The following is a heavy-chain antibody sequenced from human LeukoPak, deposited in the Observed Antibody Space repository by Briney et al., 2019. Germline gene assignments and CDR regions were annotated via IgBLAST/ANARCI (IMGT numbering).Heavy chain of an antibody. Sequence: GALRLSCAASGFTFSDYYMSWIRQAPGKGLEWVSYISSSSSYTNYADSVRGRFTISRDNAKNSLYLHMNSLRAEDTAVYYCAREDYGGNSFDYWGQGTLVTVPS. J-gene: IGHJ4*02. D-gene: IGHD4-23*01. CDR3: AREDYGGNSFDY. CDR1: GFTFSDYY. CDR2: ISSSSSYT. V-gene: IGHV3-11*06.